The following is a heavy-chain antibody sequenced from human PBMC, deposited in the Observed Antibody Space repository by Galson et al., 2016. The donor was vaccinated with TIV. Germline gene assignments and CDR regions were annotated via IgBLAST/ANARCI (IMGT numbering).Heavy chain of an antibody. CDR2: MNPNSGGT. CDR1: GYTFTSYD. Sequence: SVKVSCKASGYTFTSYDIVWVRQATGQGLEWMGWMNPNSGGTGYAQKFQGRITMTRSVSIRTAYMELSSLTPGDTAVYYCERVGYHDYVGGTYRDDCWGQGTLVTVSS. J-gene: IGHJ4*02. D-gene: IGHD3-16*02. V-gene: IGHV1-8*01. CDR3: ERVGYHDYVGGTYRDDC.